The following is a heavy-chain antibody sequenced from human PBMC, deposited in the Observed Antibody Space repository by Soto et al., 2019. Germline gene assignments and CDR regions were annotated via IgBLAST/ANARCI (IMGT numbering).Heavy chain of an antibody. J-gene: IGHJ3*02. CDR1: GGTFSSYA. D-gene: IGHD6-13*01. CDR2: IITIFGTA. V-gene: IGHV1-69*13. CDR3: ARPGIAAAGSGCRNPFDI. Sequence: SVKVSCKASGGTFSSYAISWVRQAPGHGVEWMGGIITIFGTANYAQKFQGRVTITADESTSTAYMELSSLRSEDTAVYYCARPGIAAAGSGCRNPFDIWGQGTMVTVSS.